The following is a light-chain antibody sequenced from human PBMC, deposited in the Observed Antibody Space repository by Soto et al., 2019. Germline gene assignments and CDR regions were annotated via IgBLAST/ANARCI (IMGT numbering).Light chain of an antibody. CDR3: QQYDTSPPT. J-gene: IGKJ2*01. Sequence: EIVLTQSPGTLSLSPGERATLSCRASQSVRSNYLAWYQQKPGQAPRLLIYGASSTATGIPDRFSGSGSGSYFTITISRLEPEDFAVFYCQQYDTSPPTLGQGTKLEVK. V-gene: IGKV3-20*01. CDR1: QSVRSNY. CDR2: GAS.